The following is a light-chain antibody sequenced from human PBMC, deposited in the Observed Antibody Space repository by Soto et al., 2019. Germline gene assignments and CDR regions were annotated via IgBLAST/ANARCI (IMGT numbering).Light chain of an antibody. J-gene: IGKJ3*01. V-gene: IGKV1-39*01. CDR3: QQSYSSIFT. CDR2: AAS. Sequence: DLQMTQSPSSLSSSVGDRVTITCRASQTISTYLNWYQQKPGKAPKLLIYAASTFQGGDPSRFSGSGPGTDFTLTISSLQPEDFATYYCQQSYSSIFTFGPGTKVDIK. CDR1: QTISTY.